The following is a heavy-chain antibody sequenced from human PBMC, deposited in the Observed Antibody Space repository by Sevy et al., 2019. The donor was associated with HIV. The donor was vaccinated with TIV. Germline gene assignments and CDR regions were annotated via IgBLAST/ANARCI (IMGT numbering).Heavy chain of an antibody. CDR3: ARQTPLPRAMIVVVGHFDY. CDR2: IYYSGST. Sequence: SETLSLTCTVSGGSISSSSYYWGWIRQPPGKGLEWIGSIYYSGSTYYNPSLKSRVTISVDTSKNQFPLKLSSVTAADTAVYYCARQTPLPRAMIVVVGHFDYWGQGTLVTVSS. CDR1: GGSISSSSYY. D-gene: IGHD3-22*01. V-gene: IGHV4-39*01. J-gene: IGHJ4*02.